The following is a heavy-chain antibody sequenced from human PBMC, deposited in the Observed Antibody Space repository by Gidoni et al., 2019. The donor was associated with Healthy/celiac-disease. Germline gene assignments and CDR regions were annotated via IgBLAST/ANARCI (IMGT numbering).Heavy chain of an antibody. V-gene: IGHV3-23*01. J-gene: IGHJ3*02. Sequence: EVQLLESGGGLVQPGGSLRLSCAASGFTFSSSAMSWVRQAPGKGLEWVSAISGSGGSTYYADSVKGRFTISRDNSKNTLYLQMNSLRAEDTAVYYCAKDRATMVRGVTDAFDIWGQGTMVTVSS. CDR3: AKDRATMVRGVTDAFDI. D-gene: IGHD3-10*01. CDR2: ISGSGGST. CDR1: GFTFSSSA.